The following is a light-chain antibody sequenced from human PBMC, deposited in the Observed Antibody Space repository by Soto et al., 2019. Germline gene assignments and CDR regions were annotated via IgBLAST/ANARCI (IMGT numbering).Light chain of an antibody. CDR2: GAS. Sequence: EIVLTQSPGTLSSSPGDRATLSCRASQSVSSNFLAWYQQTPGRAPRLLIYGASSRATGIPDRFSGSGSGTDFILTVSRLEPEDFAVYYCQQYGSSPITFGQGTRLEIK. V-gene: IGKV3-20*01. CDR1: QSVSSNF. J-gene: IGKJ5*01. CDR3: QQYGSSPIT.